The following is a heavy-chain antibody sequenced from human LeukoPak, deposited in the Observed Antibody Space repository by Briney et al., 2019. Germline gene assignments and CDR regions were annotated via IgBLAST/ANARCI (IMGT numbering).Heavy chain of an antibody. CDR2: IESNGLT. CDR3: AKAATYFYGSVTYDWFES. V-gene: IGHV3-74*01. J-gene: IGHJ5*01. Sequence: GGSLKLSCEASGFTFSSYWMHWVRQIPGKGLMWVSRIESNGLTLYADSVRDRFTISRDNGKNTIYLQMNSLRVDDTAIYYCAKAATYFYGSVTYDWFESWGQGTLVTVSS. CDR1: GFTFSSYW. D-gene: IGHD3-10*01.